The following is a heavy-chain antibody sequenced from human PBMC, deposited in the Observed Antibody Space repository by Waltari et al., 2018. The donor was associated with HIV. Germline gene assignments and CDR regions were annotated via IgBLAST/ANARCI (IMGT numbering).Heavy chain of an antibody. V-gene: IGHV3-33*01. CDR2: ILYDGSNK. D-gene: IGHD2-2*02. J-gene: IGHJ4*02. Sequence: QVQLVESGGGVVQPGRSLRLSCAASGLTFRSYGMHWVRQAPGKGLEWVAVILYDGSNKYYADSVKGRFTISRDNSKNTLYLQMNSLRAEDTAVYYCARDPIYCSSTSCYTHFDYWGQGTLVTVSS. CDR1: GLTFRSYG. CDR3: ARDPIYCSSTSCYTHFDY.